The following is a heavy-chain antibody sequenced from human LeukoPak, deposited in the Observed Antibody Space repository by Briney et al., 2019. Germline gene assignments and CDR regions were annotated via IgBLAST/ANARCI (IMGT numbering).Heavy chain of an antibody. J-gene: IGHJ4*02. Sequence: GGSLRLSCAASGFTFSNYAMTWVRQAPGKGLEWVSGISGSGDSTYYADSVKGRFTISRDNSKNTLYLQMNGLRAEDTALYYCAKGGAIIVVPAAIHWGQGTLVTVSS. CDR1: GFTFSNYA. CDR3: AKGGAIIVVPAAIH. V-gene: IGHV3-23*01. D-gene: IGHD2-2*01. CDR2: ISGSGDST.